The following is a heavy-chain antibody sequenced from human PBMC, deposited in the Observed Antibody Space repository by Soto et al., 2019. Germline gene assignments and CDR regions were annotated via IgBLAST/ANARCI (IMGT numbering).Heavy chain of an antibody. CDR3: ARVHLIAAAGTSYFHH. J-gene: IGHJ1*01. CDR1: VDTFTTYG. D-gene: IGHD6-13*01. CDR2: ISGYNDNT. V-gene: IGHV1-18*01. Sequence: ASVKVSCKASVDTFTTYGISWVRQAPGQGLERMGWISGYNDNTKYAQKFQGRVIMTADASTSTAYMELSSLRSEDTAVYYCARVHLIAAAGTSYFHHWGQGTLVTVS.